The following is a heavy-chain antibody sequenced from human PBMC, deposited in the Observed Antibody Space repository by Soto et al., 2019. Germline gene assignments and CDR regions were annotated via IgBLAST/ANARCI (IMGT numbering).Heavy chain of an antibody. J-gene: IGHJ3*02. V-gene: IGHV1-46*03. CDR2: INPSGGST. CDR1: GCTFTSYY. Sequence: ASVKVSCKASGCTFTSYYMHWVRQAPGQGLEWMGIINPSGGSTSYAQKFQGRVTMTRDTSTSTVYMELSSLRSEDTAVYYCARYSAGAHDAFDIWGQGTMVTVSS. CDR3: ARYSAGAHDAFDI. D-gene: IGHD1-26*01.